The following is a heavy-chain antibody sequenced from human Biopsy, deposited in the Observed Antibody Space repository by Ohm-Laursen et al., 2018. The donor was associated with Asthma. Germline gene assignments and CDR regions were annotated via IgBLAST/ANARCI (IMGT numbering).Heavy chain of an antibody. Sequence: SLRLSCTASGFTFSSYGMHWVRQAPGKGLEWVAVIWYDGSNKYYADSVKGRFTTSRDNSKNTLYLQMNSLRAEDTAVYYCPRSIYDFWSGYYGMDVWGQGTTVTVSS. CDR3: PRSIYDFWSGYYGMDV. J-gene: IGHJ6*02. CDR2: IWYDGSNK. D-gene: IGHD3-3*01. V-gene: IGHV3-33*01. CDR1: GFTFSSYG.